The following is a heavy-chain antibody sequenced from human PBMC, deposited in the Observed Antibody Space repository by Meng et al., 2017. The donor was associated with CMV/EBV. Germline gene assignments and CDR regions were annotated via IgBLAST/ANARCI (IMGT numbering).Heavy chain of an antibody. V-gene: IGHV4-34*01. CDR3: ARGGNWFDP. CDR2: NNHSGST. J-gene: IGHJ5*02. CDR1: GGSFSGYY. Sequence: QVPLPQWGAGLLKPSETTSLTCAVYGGSFSGYYWSWIRQPPGKGLEWIGENNHSGSTNYNPSLKSRVTISVDTSKNQFSLKLSSVTAADTAVYYCARGGNWFDPWGQGTLVTVSS.